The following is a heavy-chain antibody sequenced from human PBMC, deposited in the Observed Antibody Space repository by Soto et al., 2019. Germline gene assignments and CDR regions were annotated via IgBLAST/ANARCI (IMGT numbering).Heavy chain of an antibody. D-gene: IGHD5-12*01. J-gene: IGHJ6*03. V-gene: IGHV1-2*04. CDR1: GDSFNDYY. CDR2: INPNGGVT. Sequence: QVQLVQSGAEVRKPGASVTVSCRSSGDSFNDYYIHWVRQAPGLGLERMGWINPNGGVTKYAQKFQGWVSMTRDTSIRTVYIQLSRLRSDDTAVYYCARESGGATATLDYYYFYMDVWGTGTTVTVYS. CDR3: ARESGGATATLDYYYFYMDV.